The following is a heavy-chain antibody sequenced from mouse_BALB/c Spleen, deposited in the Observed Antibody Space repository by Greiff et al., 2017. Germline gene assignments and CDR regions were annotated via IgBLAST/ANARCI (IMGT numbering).Heavy chain of an antibody. CDR3: VRDQSSRFDY. CDR2: IWSGGST. CDR1: GFSLTSYD. V-gene: IGHV2-9-2*01. Sequence: QVQLKESGPGLVAPSQSLSITCTVSGFSLTSYDISWVRQPPGKGLEWLGVIWSGGSTNYNSAFMSRLSISKDNSKSQVFLKMNSLQTDDTAIYYCVRDQSSRFDYWGQGTTLTVSA. D-gene: IGHD1-1*01. J-gene: IGHJ2*01.